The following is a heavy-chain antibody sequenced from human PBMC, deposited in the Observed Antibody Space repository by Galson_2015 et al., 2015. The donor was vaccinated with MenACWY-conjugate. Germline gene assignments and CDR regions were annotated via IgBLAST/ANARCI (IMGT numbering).Heavy chain of an antibody. V-gene: IGHV3-48*01. CDR2: ISSSSSTI. D-gene: IGHD3-22*01. CDR3: AREREDYYDSSGYYLFDY. CDR1: GFTFSSYS. Sequence: SLRLSCAASGFTFSSYSMNWVRQAPGKGLEWVSHISSSSSTIYYADSVKGRFTISRDNAKNSLYLQMNSLRAEDTAVYYCAREREDYYDSSGYYLFDYWGQGTLVTVSS. J-gene: IGHJ4*02.